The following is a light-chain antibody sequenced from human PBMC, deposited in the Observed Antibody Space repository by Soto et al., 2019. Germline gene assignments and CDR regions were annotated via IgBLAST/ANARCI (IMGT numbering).Light chain of an antibody. CDR2: EVS. CDR1: SSDVDTYKY. J-gene: IGLJ2*01. Sequence: QSALTQPASVSGSPGQSITISCTGTSSDVDTYKYVSWYQQHPGKAPKLMIYEVSYRPSGVSDRFSGSKSGNTASLTISGLQAEDEADYYCCSYTSSSTLHEVFGGGTKVTVL. V-gene: IGLV2-14*01. CDR3: CSYTSSSTLHEV.